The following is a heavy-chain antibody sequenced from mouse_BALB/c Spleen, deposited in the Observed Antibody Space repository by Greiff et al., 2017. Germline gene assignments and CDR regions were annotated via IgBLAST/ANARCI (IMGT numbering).Heavy chain of an antibody. CDR2: IYPGSGST. Sequence: QVQLQQPGAELVKPGTSVKLSCKASGYNYTSYWINWVKLRPGQGLEWIGDIYPGSGSTNYNEKFKSKATLTVDTSSSTAYMQLSSLASEDSALYYCARGGGAFAYWGQGTLVTVSA. CDR1: GYNYTSYW. V-gene: IGHV1-55*01. D-gene: IGHD1-1*02. J-gene: IGHJ3*01. CDR3: ARGGGAFAY.